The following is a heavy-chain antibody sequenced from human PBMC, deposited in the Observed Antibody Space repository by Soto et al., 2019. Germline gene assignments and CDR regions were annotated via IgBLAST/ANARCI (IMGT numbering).Heavy chain of an antibody. CDR3: ARAGRGCSSTSCHDAFDI. CDR2: IKQDGSEK. Sequence: GGSLRLSCAASGFTFSSYWMSWVRQAPGKGLEWVANIKQDGSEKYYMDSVKGRFTISRDNAKNSLYLQMNSLRAEDTAVYYCARAGRGCSSTSCHDAFDIWGQGTMVTVSS. V-gene: IGHV3-7*03. CDR1: GFTFSSYW. J-gene: IGHJ3*02. D-gene: IGHD2-2*01.